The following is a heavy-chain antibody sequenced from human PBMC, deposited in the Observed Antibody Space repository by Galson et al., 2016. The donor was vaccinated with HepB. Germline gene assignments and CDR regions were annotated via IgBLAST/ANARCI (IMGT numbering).Heavy chain of an antibody. CDR1: GVSISGTNW. CDR2: IYHSGST. V-gene: IGHV4-4*02. Sequence: SETLSLTCAVSGVSISGTNWWSWVRQPPGKGLEWIGEIYHSGSTNYNPSLQSRVTISVDTSKNQFPLNLNSVTAADTALYYCVRNGYYCLDAWGQGTTAPVSS. CDR3: VRNGYYCLDA. J-gene: IGHJ6*01.